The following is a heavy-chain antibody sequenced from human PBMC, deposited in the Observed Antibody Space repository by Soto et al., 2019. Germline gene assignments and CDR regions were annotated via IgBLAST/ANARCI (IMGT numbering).Heavy chain of an antibody. J-gene: IGHJ4*02. CDR3: ARPALYCSGGSCYPFFDY. Sequence: SETLSVTCTVSGCSISSSSYYWGWIRQPPGKGLEWIGSIYYSGSTYYNPSLKSRVTISVDTSKNQFSLKLSSVTAADTAVYYCARPALYCSGGSCYPFFDYWGQGTLVTVSS. V-gene: IGHV4-39*01. CDR2: IYYSGST. D-gene: IGHD2-15*01. CDR1: GCSISSSSYY.